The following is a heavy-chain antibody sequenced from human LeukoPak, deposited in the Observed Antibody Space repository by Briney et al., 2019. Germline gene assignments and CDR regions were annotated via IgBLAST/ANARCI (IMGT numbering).Heavy chain of an antibody. D-gene: IGHD4/OR15-4a*01. J-gene: IGHJ4*02. Sequence: GGSLRLSCTVSGFTVSSNSMSWVRQAPGKGLSGAPFIYSDNTHYSDSVKGRFTISRDNSKNTLYLQMNSLRAEDTAVYYCARRAGAYSHPYDYWGQGTLVTVSS. CDR3: ARRAGAYSHPYDY. V-gene: IGHV3-53*01. CDR1: GFTVSSNS. CDR2: IYSDNT.